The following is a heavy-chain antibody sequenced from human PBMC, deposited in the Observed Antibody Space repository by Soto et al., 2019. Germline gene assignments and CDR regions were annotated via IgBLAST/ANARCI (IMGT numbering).Heavy chain of an antibody. Sequence: QVQLVQSGAEVKKPGASVKVSCKASGYTFTSYGISWVRQAPGQGLEWMGWISAYNGNTNYAQKLQGRVTMTTDTSTSTAYMELRSLRSDETAVYDCARLHPLRYFDWLPGGYYYGMDVWGQGTTVTVSS. CDR3: ARLHPLRYFDWLPGGYYYGMDV. CDR2: ISAYNGNT. V-gene: IGHV1-18*01. D-gene: IGHD3-9*01. J-gene: IGHJ6*02. CDR1: GYTFTSYG.